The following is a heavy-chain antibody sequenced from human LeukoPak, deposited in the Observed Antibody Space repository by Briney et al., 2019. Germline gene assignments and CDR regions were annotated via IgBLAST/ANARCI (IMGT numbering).Heavy chain of an antibody. CDR1: GFTFSSYA. D-gene: IGHD5-18*01. CDR3: AKLGKDTAMPSTYYFDY. V-gene: IGHV3-23*01. CDR2: ISGSGGST. J-gene: IGHJ4*02. Sequence: PGGSLRLSCAASGFTFSSYAMSWVRQAPGKGLEWVSAISGSGGSTYYADSVKGRFTISRDNSKNTPYLQMNSLRAEDTAVYYCAKLGKDTAMPSTYYFDYWGQGTLVTVSS.